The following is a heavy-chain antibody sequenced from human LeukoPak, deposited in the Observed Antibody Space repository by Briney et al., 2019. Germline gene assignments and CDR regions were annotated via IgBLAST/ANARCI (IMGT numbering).Heavy chain of an antibody. J-gene: IGHJ6*03. CDR2: IYSGGST. Sequence: PGGSLRLSCVESRFTFSNFWMHWVRQAPGRGLEWVSVIYSGGSTYYADSVKGRFIISRDNLKNTVFLQVNSLRVEDTAVYYCARDNGAGYYYYLDVWGKGTTVTVSS. D-gene: IGHD6-19*01. CDR3: ARDNGAGYYYYLDV. V-gene: IGHV3-53*01. CDR1: RFTFSNFW.